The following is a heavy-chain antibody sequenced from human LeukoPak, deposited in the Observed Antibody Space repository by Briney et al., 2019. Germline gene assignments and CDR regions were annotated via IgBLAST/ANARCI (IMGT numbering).Heavy chain of an antibody. V-gene: IGHV3-23*01. Sequence: GGSLRLSCAASGITFSSYAMSWVRQSPGKGLEWVSAIRGGGGSTHYADSVKGRFAISRDNSKNTVYLQMNGLKVEDTAVYYFALRRGNSGWAGWWFDPWGQGTLVTVSS. CDR2: IRGGGGST. CDR1: GITFSSYA. D-gene: IGHD6-19*01. J-gene: IGHJ5*02. CDR3: ALRRGNSGWAGWWFDP.